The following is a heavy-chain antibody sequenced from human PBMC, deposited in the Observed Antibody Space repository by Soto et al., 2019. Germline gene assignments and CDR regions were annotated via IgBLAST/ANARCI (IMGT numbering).Heavy chain of an antibody. J-gene: IGHJ4*02. Sequence: SVKVSCKASGGTFISYAISWVRQAPGQGLEWMGGIIPIFGTANYAQKFQCRATITADESTSTAYMELSTLRSEDTAVYYCARHDGGYDILTGYYMAHHFDYWGQ. CDR2: IIPIFGTA. CDR3: ARHDGGYDILTGYYMAHHFDY. V-gene: IGHV1-69*13. D-gene: IGHD3-9*01. CDR1: GGTFISYA.